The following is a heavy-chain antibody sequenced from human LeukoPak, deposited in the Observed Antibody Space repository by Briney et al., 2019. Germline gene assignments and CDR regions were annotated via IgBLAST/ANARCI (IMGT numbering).Heavy chain of an antibody. Sequence: SETLPHTCAVCGGTFSGYYWSWIRQPPGRGRAWMGEINHSGSTNYNQCLNSRVTISVVTSKTQFSLKLSSVTAANTAVYYCARGDTTERTSSSWYIDYWGQGTLVTVSA. CDR3: ARGDTTERTSSSWYIDY. CDR1: GGTFSGYY. V-gene: IGHV4-34*01. J-gene: IGHJ4*02. D-gene: IGHD6-13*01. CDR2: INHSGST.